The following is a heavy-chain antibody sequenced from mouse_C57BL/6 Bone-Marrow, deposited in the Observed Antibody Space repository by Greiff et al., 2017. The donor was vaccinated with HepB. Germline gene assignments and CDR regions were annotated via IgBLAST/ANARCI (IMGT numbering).Heavy chain of an antibody. CDR1: GYTFTSYW. V-gene: IGHV1-69*01. Sequence: VQLQQPGAELVMPGASVKLSCKASGYTFTSYWMHWVKQRPGQGLEWIGEIDPSDSYTNYNQKFKGKSTLTVDKSSSTAYMQLSSLTSEDSAVYYCARKDYEGGRGYYFDYWGQGTTLTVSS. CDR3: ARKDYEGGRGYYFDY. J-gene: IGHJ2*01. CDR2: IDPSDSYT. D-gene: IGHD2-4*01.